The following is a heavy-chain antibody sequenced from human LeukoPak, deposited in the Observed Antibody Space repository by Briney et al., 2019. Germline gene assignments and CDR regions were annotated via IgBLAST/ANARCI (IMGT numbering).Heavy chain of an antibody. CDR1: GFAFSKFA. CDR3: AKEGGSCTHGNAICYLHGGFQH. J-gene: IGHJ1*01. V-gene: IGHV3-23*01. D-gene: IGHD2-8*01. Sequence: PGGSLRLSCAASGFAFSKFAMSWVRQAPGQGLQWVSTISRLGGDTYYADSLRGRFTISRDNSSNTLYLQMDSLRAEDTALYYCAKEGGSCTHGNAICYLHGGFQHWGRGSLVTVSS. CDR2: ISRLGGDT.